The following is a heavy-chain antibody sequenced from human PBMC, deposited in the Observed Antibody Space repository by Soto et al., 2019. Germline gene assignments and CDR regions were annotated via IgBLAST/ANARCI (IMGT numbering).Heavy chain of an antibody. V-gene: IGHV4-34*01. Sequence: QVQLQQWGAGLLKPSETLSLTCAVYGGSFSGYYWSWIRQPPGKGLEWIGEINHSGSTNYNPSLKSRVTISVDTSKNQCSLKLSSVTAADTAVYYCARTYSSSWSPFDYWGQGTLVTVSS. J-gene: IGHJ4*02. CDR1: GGSFSGYY. CDR3: ARTYSSSWSPFDY. CDR2: INHSGST. D-gene: IGHD6-13*01.